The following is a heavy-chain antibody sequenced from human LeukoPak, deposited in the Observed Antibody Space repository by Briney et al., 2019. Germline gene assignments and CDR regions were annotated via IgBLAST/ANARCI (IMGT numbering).Heavy chain of an antibody. Sequence: GGSLRLSCAASGFTFSSYSMNWVRQAPGKGLEWVSYISSSSSTIYYADSVKGRFTISRDNAKNSLYLQMNSLRAEDTAVYYCARDSDSYGGDWFDPWGQGTLVTVSS. J-gene: IGHJ5*02. CDR3: ARDSDSYGGDWFDP. D-gene: IGHD5-18*01. CDR1: GFTFSSYS. CDR2: ISSSSSTI. V-gene: IGHV3-48*01.